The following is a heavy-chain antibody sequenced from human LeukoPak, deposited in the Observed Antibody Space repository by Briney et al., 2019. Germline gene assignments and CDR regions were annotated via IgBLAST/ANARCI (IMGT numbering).Heavy chain of an antibody. D-gene: IGHD3-10*01. J-gene: IGHJ4*02. CDR1: GFTFSSYS. CDR3: ARGEYGSGSYHIDY. V-gene: IGHV3-21*01. Sequence: GGSLRLSCAASGFTFSSYSMNWVRQAPGKGLEGVSFISSSSSYIYYADSVKGRFTISRDNAKDSLYLQMNSLRAEDTAVYYCARGEYGSGSYHIDYWGQGTLVTVSS. CDR2: ISSSSSYI.